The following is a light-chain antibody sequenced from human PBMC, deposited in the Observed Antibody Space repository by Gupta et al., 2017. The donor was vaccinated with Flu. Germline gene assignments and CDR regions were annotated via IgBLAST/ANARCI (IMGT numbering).Light chain of an antibody. Sequence: SYVLTQPPAAFASPGQTASLTYGGDYIGSKSVHWYQQKPGQAPVVIIYDDSERPSGIPERFSGSNSGNTATLTISRVEAGDEAGYYCQVWDSSRDHLVFGGGTKLTVV. CDR3: QVWDSSRDHLV. CDR2: DDS. J-gene: IGLJ3*02. V-gene: IGLV3-21*02. CDR1: YIGSKS.